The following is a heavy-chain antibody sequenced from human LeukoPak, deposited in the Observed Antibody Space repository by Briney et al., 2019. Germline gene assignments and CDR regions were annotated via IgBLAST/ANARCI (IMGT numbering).Heavy chain of an antibody. CDR2: IIPILGIA. Sequence: SVKVSCRASGGTFSSYAISWVRQAPGQGLEWMGRIIPILGIANYAQKFQGGVTITADKSTSTAYMELSSLRSEDTAVYYCATDIVVVPAAKAELFDYGGQGSLVTVSS. CDR1: GGTFSSYA. CDR3: ATDIVVVPAAKAELFDY. J-gene: IGHJ4*02. D-gene: IGHD2-2*01. V-gene: IGHV1-69*04.